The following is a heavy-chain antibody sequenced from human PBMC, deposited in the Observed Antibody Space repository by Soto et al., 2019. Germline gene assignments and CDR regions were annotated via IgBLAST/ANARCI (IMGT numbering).Heavy chain of an antibody. CDR3: ARDGGSYAFDP. V-gene: IGHV3-64*01. J-gene: IGHJ5*02. CDR1: GFTFRNYA. Sequence: PGGSLRLSCASSGFTFRNYAMHWVRQAPGKGLEYVSAISSNGDTTYYANSVKGRFTISRDNSKNTVYLQMGSLRTEDMAEYYCARDGGSYAFDPWGQGTLVTVSS. CDR2: ISSNGDTT. D-gene: IGHD3-16*01.